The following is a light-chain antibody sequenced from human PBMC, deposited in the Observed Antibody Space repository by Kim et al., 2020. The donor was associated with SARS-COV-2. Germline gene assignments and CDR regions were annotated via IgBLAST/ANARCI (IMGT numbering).Light chain of an antibody. CDR2: DAS. V-gene: IGKV3-20*01. CDR3: QQYGDSRTWT. CDR1: RIVTSNY. Sequence: EIVLTQSPGTLSLSPGERATLSCRASRIVTSNYLAWYQQRPGQAPRLLMTDASTRATGIPDRFSGGGSGTDFTLTISRLEPEDFAVYYCQQYGDSRTWTFGQGTKVDIK. J-gene: IGKJ1*01.